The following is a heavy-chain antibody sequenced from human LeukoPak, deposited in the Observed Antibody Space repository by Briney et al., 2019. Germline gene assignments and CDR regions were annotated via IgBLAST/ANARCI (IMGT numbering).Heavy chain of an antibody. J-gene: IGHJ4*02. CDR1: GGTFSSYD. Sequence: SVKVSCKTSGGTFSSYDFSWMRQAPGQGLEWVGRIIPIYNPVDYTQRFQGRVTITADESTNTVYLELSSLRYDDTAVYYCAREPLGCGGDCHFDYWGQGTLLTVSS. CDR3: AREPLGCGGDCHFDY. D-gene: IGHD2-21*02. CDR2: IIPIYNPV. V-gene: IGHV1-69*13.